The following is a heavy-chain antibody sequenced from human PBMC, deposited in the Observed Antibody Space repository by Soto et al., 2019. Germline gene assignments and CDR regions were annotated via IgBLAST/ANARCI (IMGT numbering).Heavy chain of an antibody. V-gene: IGHV3-21*01. CDR3: SGCSGGACHRNYGMDV. D-gene: IGHD2-15*01. Sequence: EVHLVESGGGLVKPGGSLRLSCAVSGFTFSSCTMNWVRQAPGKGLEWVSSISPSTNHIYYTDSVKGRFTISRDNAKNSLFLQMNSLRAEDTAVYYFSGCSGGACHRNYGMDVWGQGTTVTVSS. J-gene: IGHJ6*02. CDR2: ISPSTNHI. CDR1: GFTFSSCT.